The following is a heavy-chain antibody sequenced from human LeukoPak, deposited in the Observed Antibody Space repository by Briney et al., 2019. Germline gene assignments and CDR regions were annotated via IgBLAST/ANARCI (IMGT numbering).Heavy chain of an antibody. CDR3: AKRYYDFPLDY. V-gene: IGHV3-23*01. CDR1: GFTFSIYA. D-gene: IGHD3-3*01. J-gene: IGHJ4*02. CDR2: ISANGGET. Sequence: QPGGSLRLSCAASGFTFSIYAMNWVRQAPGKGLEWVSSISANGGETHYADSVKGRFTISRDNPKNTLYLQINNPRVEDTAVYYCAKRYYDFPLDYWGQGTLVTVSS.